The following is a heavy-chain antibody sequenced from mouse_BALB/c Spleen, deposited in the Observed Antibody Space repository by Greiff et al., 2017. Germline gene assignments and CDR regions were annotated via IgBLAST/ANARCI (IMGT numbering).Heavy chain of an antibody. J-gene: IGHJ4*01. Sequence: EVKLVESGGGLVKPGGSLKLSCAASGFTFSDYYMYWVRQTPEKRLEWVATISDGGSYTYYPDSVKGRFTISRDNAKNNLYLQMSSLKSEDTAMYYCARGHAYAMDYWGQGTSVTVSS. CDR1: GFTFSDYY. CDR3: ARGHAYAMDY. V-gene: IGHV5-4*02. CDR2: ISDGGSYT.